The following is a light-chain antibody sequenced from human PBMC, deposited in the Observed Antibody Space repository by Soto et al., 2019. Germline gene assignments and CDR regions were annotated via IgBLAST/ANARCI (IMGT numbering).Light chain of an antibody. CDR3: QQYYTTPPT. CDR2: WAS. Sequence: DIVMTQSPDSLAVSLGERATINCKSSQSVLYSSNNKNYLAWYQQKPGQPPKLIIYWASTRESGVPDRFRGSGSGTDFTLTISSLQAEDVAVYYCQQYYTTPPTFGPGTKVDFK. CDR1: QSVLYSSNNKNY. V-gene: IGKV4-1*01. J-gene: IGKJ3*01.